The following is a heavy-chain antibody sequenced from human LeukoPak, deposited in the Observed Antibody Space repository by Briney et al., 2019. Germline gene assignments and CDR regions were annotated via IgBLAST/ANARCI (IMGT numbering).Heavy chain of an antibody. D-gene: IGHD3-3*01. CDR1: GGSFSGYY. V-gene: IGHV4-34*01. CDR3: ASMYYDFWSGYYHY. CDR2: INHSGST. J-gene: IGHJ4*02. Sequence: SETLSLTCAVYGGSFSGYYWSWIRQPPGKGLEWIGEINHSGSTNYNASLKSRVTISVDTSKNQFSLKLSSVTAADTAVYYCASMYYDFWSGYYHYWGQGTLVTFSS.